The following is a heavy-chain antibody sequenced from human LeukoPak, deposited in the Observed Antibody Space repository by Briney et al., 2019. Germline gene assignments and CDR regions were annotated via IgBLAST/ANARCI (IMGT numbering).Heavy chain of an antibody. V-gene: IGHV3-53*01. CDR2: IYSGGTT. J-gene: IGHJ4*02. Sequence: GGSLRLSCAASGFIVGNKYMSWVRQVPGTGLEWVSLIYSGGTTYYADSVKGRFTISRDNSKNTLYLQMNSLRAEDTAVYYCAKDLTAYCSGGSCYDDYWGQGTLVTVSS. D-gene: IGHD2-15*01. CDR1: GFIVGNKY. CDR3: AKDLTAYCSGGSCYDDY.